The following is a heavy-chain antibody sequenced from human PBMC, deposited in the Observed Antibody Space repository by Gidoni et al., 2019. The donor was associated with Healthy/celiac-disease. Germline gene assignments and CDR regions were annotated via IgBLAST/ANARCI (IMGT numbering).Heavy chain of an antibody. CDR3: ARDDTSIAAE. CDR2: INPSGGST. CDR1: GYTFTSYY. D-gene: IGHD6-6*01. J-gene: IGHJ4*02. Sequence: QVQLVQSGAEVKKPGASVKVSCKASGYTFTSYYMHWVRQAPGKGLEWMGKINPSGGSTSYAQKFQGRVTMTRDTSTSTVYMELSSLRSEDTAVYYCARDDTSIAAEWGQGTLVTVSS. V-gene: IGHV1-46*03.